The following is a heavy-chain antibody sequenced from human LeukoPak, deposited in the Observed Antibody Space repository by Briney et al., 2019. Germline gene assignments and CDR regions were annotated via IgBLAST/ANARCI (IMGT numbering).Heavy chain of an antibody. V-gene: IGHV4-4*07. Sequence: SETLSLTRSVSGGSISNSYWSWIRQPAGKGLEWIGRIHASGSTNYNSSLKGRVTMSIDTSKNQFSLKLKSVTAADTAIYFCAREYGDFDYWGRGTLVAVSS. J-gene: IGHJ4*02. CDR3: AREYGDFDY. CDR2: IHASGST. CDR1: GGSISNSY. D-gene: IGHD4/OR15-4a*01.